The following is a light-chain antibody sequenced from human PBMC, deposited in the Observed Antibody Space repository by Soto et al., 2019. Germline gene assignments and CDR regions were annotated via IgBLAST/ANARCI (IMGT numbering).Light chain of an antibody. CDR1: QSIGTW. J-gene: IGKJ1*01. Sequence: DIQMTQSPSTLSASVGGRVTITCRASQSIGTWLAWYQQKPGKAPKLLIYDASSLERGVPSRFSGRGSGTEFTLTITSXQPDDFGTYYCQQYNGHTWMFGQGTKVDIK. CDR3: QQYNGHTWM. V-gene: IGKV1-5*01. CDR2: DAS.